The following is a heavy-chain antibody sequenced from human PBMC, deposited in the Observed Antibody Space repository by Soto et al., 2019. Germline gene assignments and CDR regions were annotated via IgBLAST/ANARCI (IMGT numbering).Heavy chain of an antibody. Sequence: GGSLRLSCAVSGFTFDDYAMHWVRQAPGKGLEWVAGIIWNSAYIVYADSVKGRFTISRDNAKNSLHLQMDSLRAEDTALYYCVKDSKVSGVRQGLDFWGRGTLVTVSS. CDR2: IIWNSAYI. D-gene: IGHD7-27*01. CDR3: VKDSKVSGVRQGLDF. V-gene: IGHV3-9*01. J-gene: IGHJ4*02. CDR1: GFTFDDYA.